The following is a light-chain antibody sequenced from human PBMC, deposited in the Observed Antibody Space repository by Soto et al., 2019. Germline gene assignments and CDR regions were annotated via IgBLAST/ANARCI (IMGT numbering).Light chain of an antibody. J-gene: IGKJ1*01. CDR1: QSISSW. Sequence: DIQMTQSHSTLSESVGDRVTITCRASQSISSWLAWYQQKPGKAPKLLIYKASSLESGVPSRFSGSGSGTEFTLTISSLQPDDFATYYCQQYNSYSEAFGQGTKVDIK. CDR3: QQYNSYSEA. V-gene: IGKV1-5*03. CDR2: KAS.